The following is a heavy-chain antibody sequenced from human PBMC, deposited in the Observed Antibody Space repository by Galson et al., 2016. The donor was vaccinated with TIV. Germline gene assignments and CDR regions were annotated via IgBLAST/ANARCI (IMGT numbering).Heavy chain of an antibody. J-gene: IGHJ4*02. V-gene: IGHV3-23*01. CDR1: GFTFSRYA. Sequence: SLRLSCAVSGFTFSRYAMSWVRQAPGKGLEWVSTIIDSGTATYYADPVKGRFIISRDNSKNTLSLQMNSLTADVTAVYYCAKLLPLYPSAKYYFDFWGQGTLVTVSS. CDR2: IIDSGTAT. D-gene: IGHD2-2*02. CDR3: AKLLPLYPSAKYYFDF.